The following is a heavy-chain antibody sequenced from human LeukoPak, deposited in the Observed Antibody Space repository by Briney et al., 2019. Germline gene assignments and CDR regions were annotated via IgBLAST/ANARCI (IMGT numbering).Heavy chain of an antibody. J-gene: IGHJ6*03. D-gene: IGHD3-10*01. Sequence: GASVKVSCKASGGTFSSYAISWVRQAPGQGLEWIGDIIPIFDTANCAQKFQGRVTITADESATTSYMELSSLRSEDTAVYYCARDATVRGPYGGHHFYSYMDVWGKGTTVTISS. CDR2: IIPIFDTA. CDR3: ARDATVRGPYGGHHFYSYMDV. CDR1: GGTFSSYA. V-gene: IGHV1-69*13.